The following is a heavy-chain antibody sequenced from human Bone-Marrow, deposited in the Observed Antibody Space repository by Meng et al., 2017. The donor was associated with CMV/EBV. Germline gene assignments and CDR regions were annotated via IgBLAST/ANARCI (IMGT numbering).Heavy chain of an antibody. Sequence: GGSLRLSCAASGFTFSSFAMTWVRQAPGKGLEWVAVISYDGSNKYYADSVKGRFTISRDNSKNTLYLQMNSLRAEDTAVYYCARDLSYYDFWSGYYTPHYYYYGMDVWGQGTTVTVSS. J-gene: IGHJ6*02. V-gene: IGHV3-30*03. CDR3: ARDLSYYDFWSGYYTPHYYYYGMDV. CDR2: ISYDGSNK. D-gene: IGHD3-3*01. CDR1: GFTFSSFA.